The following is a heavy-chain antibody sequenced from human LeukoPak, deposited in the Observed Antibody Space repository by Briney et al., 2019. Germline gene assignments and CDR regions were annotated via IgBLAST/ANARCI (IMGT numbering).Heavy chain of an antibody. D-gene: IGHD3-16*01. J-gene: IGHJ6*03. CDR2: IYTSGST. CDR3: ARSLYGRQAGYYYYYMDI. V-gene: IGHV4-4*07. Sequence: SETLSLTCTVSGGSISSYYWSWIRQPAGKGLEWIGRIYTSGSTNYNPSLKSRVTMSVDTSKNQFSLKLSSVTAADTAVYYCARSLYGRQAGYYYYYMDIWGKGTTVTVSS. CDR1: GGSISSYY.